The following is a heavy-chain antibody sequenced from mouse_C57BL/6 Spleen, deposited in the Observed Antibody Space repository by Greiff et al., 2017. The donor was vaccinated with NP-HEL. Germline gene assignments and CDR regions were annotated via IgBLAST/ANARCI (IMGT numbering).Heavy chain of an antibody. J-gene: IGHJ3*01. D-gene: IGHD1-1*01. CDR2: ISYDGSN. Sequence: EVKLQESGPGLVKPSQSLSLTCSVTGYSITSGYYWNWIRQFPGNKLEWMGYISYDGSNNYNPSLKNRISITRDTSKNQFFLKLNSVTTEDTATYYCARNRYGSSYAYWGQGTLVTVSA. V-gene: IGHV3-6*01. CDR3: ARNRYGSSYAY. CDR1: GYSITSGYY.